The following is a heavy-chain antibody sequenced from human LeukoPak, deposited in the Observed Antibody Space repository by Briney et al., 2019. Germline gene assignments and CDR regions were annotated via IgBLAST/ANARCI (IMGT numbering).Heavy chain of an antibody. CDR3: AGPCSSTSCYNEGRADWFDP. V-gene: IGHV5-51*01. Sequence: GESLKISCKGSGYSFTSYWIGWVRQMPGKGLEWIGIIYPGDSDTRYSTSFQGQVTISADKSISTAYPQKSSLKAADTAMYYCAGPCSSTSCYNEGRADWFDPWGQGTLVTVSS. D-gene: IGHD2-2*01. J-gene: IGHJ5*02. CDR2: IYPGDSDT. CDR1: GYSFTSYW.